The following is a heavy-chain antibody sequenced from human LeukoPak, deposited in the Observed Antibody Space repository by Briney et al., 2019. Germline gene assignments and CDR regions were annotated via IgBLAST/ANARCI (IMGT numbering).Heavy chain of an antibody. J-gene: IGHJ6*03. D-gene: IGHD5-18*01. CDR1: GGSFSSYY. Sequence: PETLSLTCAVYGGSFSSYYWSWIRQPPGRGLEWIGDIDHGGITNCNPSLKSRVTISVDTSKKQFSLTLRSVTAADTAVYYCAGLQGHSDYYMDVWGRGPPVTVSS. CDR3: AGLQGHSDYYMDV. CDR2: IDHGGIT. V-gene: IGHV4-34*01.